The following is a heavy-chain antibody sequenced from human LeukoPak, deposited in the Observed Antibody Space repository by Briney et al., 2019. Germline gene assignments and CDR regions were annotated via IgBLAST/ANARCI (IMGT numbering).Heavy chain of an antibody. CDR3: ARARGSSSWLDAFDI. CDR1: GFTFSSYA. V-gene: IGHV3-30-3*01. Sequence: QSGGSLRLSCAASGFTFSSYAMHWVRQAPGKGLEWVAVISYDGSNKYYADSVKGRFTISRDNSKNTLYLQMNSLRAEDTAVYYCARARGSSSWLDAFDIWGQGTMVTVSS. CDR2: ISYDGSNK. J-gene: IGHJ3*02. D-gene: IGHD6-13*01.